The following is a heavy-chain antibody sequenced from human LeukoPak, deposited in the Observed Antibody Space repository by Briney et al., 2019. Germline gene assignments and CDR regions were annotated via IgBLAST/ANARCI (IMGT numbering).Heavy chain of an antibody. CDR1: GGSISSYY. J-gene: IGHJ6*04. Sequence: SETLSLTCTVSGGSISSYYWSWIRQPPGKGLEWIGYIYYSGSTNYNPSLKSRVTISVDTSKNQFSLKLSSVTAADTAVYYCARRRFLRGPPDVWGKGTTVTVSS. CDR2: IYYSGST. CDR3: ARRRFLRGPPDV. V-gene: IGHV4-59*01. D-gene: IGHD3-3*01.